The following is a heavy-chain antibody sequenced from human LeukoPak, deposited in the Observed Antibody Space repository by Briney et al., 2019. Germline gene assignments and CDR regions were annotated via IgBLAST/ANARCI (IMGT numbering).Heavy chain of an antibody. CDR3: NYYDSSGSKGEVDY. V-gene: IGHV1-3*01. Sequence: ASVKVSCKASGYTFTNYAIHWVRQAPGQRLEWMAWINAGNGNTKYSQKFQGRVTVTRDTSTSTAYMELRSLRSDDTAVYYCNYYDSSGSKGEVDYWGQGTLVTVSS. CDR1: GYTFTNYA. CDR2: INAGNGNT. D-gene: IGHD3-22*01. J-gene: IGHJ4*02.